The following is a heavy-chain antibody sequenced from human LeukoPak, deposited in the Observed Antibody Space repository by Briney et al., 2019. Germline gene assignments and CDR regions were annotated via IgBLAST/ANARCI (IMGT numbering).Heavy chain of an antibody. J-gene: IGHJ4*02. V-gene: IGHV4-34*01. CDR1: GGSFSGYY. CDR2: INHSGST. Sequence: SETLSLTCAVYGGSFSGYYWSWLRQPPGKGVEWVGEINHSGSTNYNPSLKRRVTISVDTSKNQFSLKLSSVTAADTAVYYCARGGYSSGWLSGYFDYWGQGTLVTVSS. CDR3: ARGGYSSGWLSGYFDY. D-gene: IGHD6-19*01.